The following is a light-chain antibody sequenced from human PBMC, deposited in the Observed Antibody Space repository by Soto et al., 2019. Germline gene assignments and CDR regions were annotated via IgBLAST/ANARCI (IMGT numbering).Light chain of an antibody. CDR1: QSISSY. J-gene: IGKJ1*01. V-gene: IGKV1-39*01. CDR2: AAS. Sequence: DIQMTQSPSSLSASVGDRVTITCRSRQSISSYLNWYQQKPGKAPKLLIYAASRLQSGVPSRFSGSGSGTEFTLTISSLQPEDFATYYCQQSYITPWTFGQGTKVEIK. CDR3: QQSYITPWT.